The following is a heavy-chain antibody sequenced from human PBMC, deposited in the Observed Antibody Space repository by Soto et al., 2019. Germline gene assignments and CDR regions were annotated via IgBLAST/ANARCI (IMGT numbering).Heavy chain of an antibody. V-gene: IGHV4-59*01. J-gene: IGHJ4*02. CDR3: ARGHYVFRGQGYYFDY. CDR1: GGSISSYN. D-gene: IGHD3-10*01. Sequence: QVQLQESGPGLVKPSETLSLTCTVSGGSISSYNWSWIRQPPGKGLAWIGYIYYRANTNYNPSLKGRVTISIDTSKNQFSLKLSSVTAADTGVYYCARGHYVFRGQGYYFDYWGQGTLVTVS. CDR2: IYYRANT.